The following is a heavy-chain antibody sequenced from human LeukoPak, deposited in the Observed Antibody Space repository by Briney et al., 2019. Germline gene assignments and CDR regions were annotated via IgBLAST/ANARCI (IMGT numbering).Heavy chain of an antibody. CDR2: LSYSGAT. D-gene: IGHD1-26*01. CDR3: ARVSRGSYHFDY. V-gene: IGHV3-23*01. CDR1: GFTFNKYP. J-gene: IGHJ4*02. Sequence: PGGSLRLSCAVSGFTFNKYPMNWVRQTPGEGLEWISTLSYSGATHYADSVKGRFTISRDNARDTVYLQVNSLRPEDTAVYYCARVSRGSYHFDYWGQGALVTVSS.